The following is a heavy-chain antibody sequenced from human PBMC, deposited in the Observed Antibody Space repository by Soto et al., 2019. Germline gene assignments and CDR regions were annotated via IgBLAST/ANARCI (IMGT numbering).Heavy chain of an antibody. CDR2: IRSKAYGGTT. V-gene: IGHV3-49*04. CDR1: GFTFGDYA. J-gene: IGHJ4*02. Sequence: GGSLRLSCTASGFTFGDYAMSWVRQAPGKGLEWVGFIRSKAYGGTTEYAASVKGRFTISRDDSKSIAYLQMNSLKTEDTAMYYCTRDGPYSSSFDYWGQGTLVTVSS. D-gene: IGHD6-13*01. CDR3: TRDGPYSSSFDY.